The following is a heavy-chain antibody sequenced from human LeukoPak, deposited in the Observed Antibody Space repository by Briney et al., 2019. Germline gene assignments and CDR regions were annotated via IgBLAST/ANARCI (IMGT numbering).Heavy chain of an antibody. CDR2: ITSSGTYI. Sequence: TGGSLKLSCATSGFTFNNYNMNWVRQAPGRALEWVSSITSSGTYIFYADSVKGRFTISRDNAKNSLYLQMNSLGPEDTAVYYCARDPYSGNYGNYYYYYMDVWGKGTTVTISS. J-gene: IGHJ6*03. V-gene: IGHV3-21*01. CDR1: GFTFNNYN. D-gene: IGHD1-26*01. CDR3: ARDPYSGNYGNYYYYYMDV.